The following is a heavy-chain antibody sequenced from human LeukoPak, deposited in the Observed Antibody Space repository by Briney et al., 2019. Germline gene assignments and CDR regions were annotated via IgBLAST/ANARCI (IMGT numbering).Heavy chain of an antibody. CDR3: ARVVGDILTGYLSYYYYSYMDV. Sequence: GGSLRLSCAASGFTFSRSWMHWVRQAPGKGLEWVSVIYSGGSTYYADSVKGRFTISRDNAKNSLYLQMNSLRAEDTAVYYCARVVGDILTGYLSYYYYSYMDVWGKGPTVTVSS. D-gene: IGHD3-9*01. CDR1: GFTFSRSW. V-gene: IGHV3-66*01. J-gene: IGHJ6*03. CDR2: IYSGGST.